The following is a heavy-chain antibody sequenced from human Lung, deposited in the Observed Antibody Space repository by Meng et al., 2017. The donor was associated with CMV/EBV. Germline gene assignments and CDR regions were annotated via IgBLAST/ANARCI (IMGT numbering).Heavy chain of an antibody. CDR1: GYTFSSDG. J-gene: IGHJ5*02. CDR2: ISGYNGNT. Sequence: QVQVVQPGTGGKKPGPSGKGSCTASGYTFSSDGIGWVRQAPGQGLEWMGWISGYNGNTNYAQKFQGRVTMTTDTSTTTAYMELRSLRSDDTAVYYCARDIIGWEGWFDTWGQGTLVTVSS. D-gene: IGHD1-26*01. V-gene: IGHV1-18*01. CDR3: ARDIIGWEGWFDT.